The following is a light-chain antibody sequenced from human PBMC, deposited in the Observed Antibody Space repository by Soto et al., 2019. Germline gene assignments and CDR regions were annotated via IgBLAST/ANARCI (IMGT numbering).Light chain of an antibody. Sequence: QAVVTQSPSASASLGASVKLTCTLNSGHSSYTIAWHQQQPEKGPRYLMNLNSDGSHSKGDGIPDRFSGSSSGAERYLTISRLQSEDEGDYYCQTWGSGIVVFGGGTNLTVL. V-gene: IGLV4-69*01. J-gene: IGLJ2*01. CDR3: QTWGSGIVV. CDR1: SGHSSYT. CDR2: LNSDGSH.